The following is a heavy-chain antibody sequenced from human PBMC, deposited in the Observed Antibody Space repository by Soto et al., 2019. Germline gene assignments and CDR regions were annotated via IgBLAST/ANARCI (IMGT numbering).Heavy chain of an antibody. V-gene: IGHV3-33*01. CDR2: IWYDGSNK. J-gene: IGHJ4*02. CDR1: GFTFSSYG. D-gene: IGHD6-6*01. CDR3: ARDSLVLSLYTPQNIAALPDY. Sequence: QVHLVESGGGEVQPGRSLRLSCAASGFTFSSYGMQWVRQAPGKGLEWVAVIWYDGSNKYYADSVKGRFTISRDNSKNTLYLQMNSLRAEDTAVYYCARDSLVLSLYTPQNIAALPDYWCQGTLVTVSS.